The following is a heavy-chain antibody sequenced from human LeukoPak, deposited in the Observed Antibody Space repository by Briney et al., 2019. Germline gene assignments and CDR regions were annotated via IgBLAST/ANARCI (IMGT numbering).Heavy chain of an antibody. CDR2: IYYSGST. CDR3: ARQTGSGLFILP. V-gene: IGHV4-59*08. CDR1: GGSTRSYY. Sequence: SETLSLTCTVSGGSTRSYYWSWIRQPPGKGLEWIAYIYYSGSTNYNPSLKSRVTISVDTSKNQFSLKLTPVTAADTAVYYCARQTGSGLFILPGGQGTLVTVSS. J-gene: IGHJ4*02. D-gene: IGHD3/OR15-3a*01.